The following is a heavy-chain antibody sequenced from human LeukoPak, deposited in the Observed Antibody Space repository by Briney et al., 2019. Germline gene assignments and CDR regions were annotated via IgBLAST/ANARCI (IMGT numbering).Heavy chain of an antibody. J-gene: IGHJ5*02. CDR2: IYYSGTT. Sequence: SETLSLTCTVSGDSISKSSYSWGWIRQPPGKGLEWIGNIYYSGTTYYNPSLKSRVTISVDTSKNQFSLNLNSVTAADTAVYYCARTWDDGYFDPWGQGTLVTVSS. CDR3: ARTWDDGYFDP. CDR1: GDSISKSSYS. V-gene: IGHV4-39*07. D-gene: IGHD1-1*01.